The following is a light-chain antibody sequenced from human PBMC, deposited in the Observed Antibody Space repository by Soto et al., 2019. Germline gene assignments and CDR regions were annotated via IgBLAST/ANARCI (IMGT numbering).Light chain of an antibody. CDR2: GAS. CDR3: QQDYNLPIT. J-gene: IGKJ5*01. Sequence: EMIMTQSPAALSLTPGERATLSCRASQRVDNNYLSWYQQKPGQAPRLLIYGASTRATGIPARFSGSGSGTDFILTISSLQPEDFAIYYCQQDYNLPITFGQGTRLEIK. CDR1: QRVDNNY. V-gene: IGKV3D-7*01.